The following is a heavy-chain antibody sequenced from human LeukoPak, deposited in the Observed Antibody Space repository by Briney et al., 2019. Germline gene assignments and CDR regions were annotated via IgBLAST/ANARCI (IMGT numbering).Heavy chain of an antibody. CDR2: IKQDGSEK. D-gene: IGHD3-16*02. J-gene: IGHJ4*02. V-gene: IGHV3-7*01. CDR3: ARVTGTDYIWGSYRY. Sequence: GGSLRLSCAASGFTFSNYWMTWVRQAPGKGLEWVANIKQDGSEKYYVDSVKGRFTIARDNAKNSLYLQRNSLRAEDTAVYYCARVTGTDYIWGSYRYWGQGTLVTVSS. CDR1: GFTFSNYW.